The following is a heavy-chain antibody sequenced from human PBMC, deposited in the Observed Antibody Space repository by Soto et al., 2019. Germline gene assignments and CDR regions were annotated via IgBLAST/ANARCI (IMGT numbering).Heavy chain of an antibody. J-gene: IGHJ4*02. CDR1: GFTFSSYG. V-gene: IGHV3-30*03. CDR3: TRRRDWTAVDPLDY. Sequence: GGSLRLSCAASGFTFSSYGMHWVRQAPGKGLEWVAVISYDGSNKYYADSVKGRFTISRDNSKNTLYLQMNSLRAEDTAVYYCTRRRDWTAVDPLDYWGQGTLVTVSS. D-gene: IGHD5-18*01. CDR2: ISYDGSNK.